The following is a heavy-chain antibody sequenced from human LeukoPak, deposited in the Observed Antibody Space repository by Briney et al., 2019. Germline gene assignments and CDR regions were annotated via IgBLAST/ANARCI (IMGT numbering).Heavy chain of an antibody. J-gene: IGHJ4*02. D-gene: IGHD6-13*01. CDR2: IIPIFGTA. CDR1: GGTFSSYA. CDR3: ARAGLAAAGTIDY. V-gene: IGHV1-69*05. Sequence: SVKVSCKASGGTFSSYAISWVRQAPGQGLEWMGGIIPIFGTANYAQKFQGRVTITTDESTSTAYMELSSLRSEDTAVYYCARAGLAAAGTIDYWGQGTLVTVSS.